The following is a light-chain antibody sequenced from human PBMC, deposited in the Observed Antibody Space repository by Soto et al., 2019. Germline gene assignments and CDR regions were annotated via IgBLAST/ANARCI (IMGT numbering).Light chain of an antibody. V-gene: IGKV3-20*01. CDR1: QSVSSSY. CDR3: QQYDRSPQYT. CDR2: GAS. J-gene: IGKJ2*01. Sequence: EIVLTQSPGTLSLSPGEKATLSCRAGQSVSSSYLAWYQQKPGQAPRLLIYGASSRATGIPDRFSCSGSGTDFTLTISRLEPEDFAGYYCQQYDRSPQYTFGQGTKLEIK.